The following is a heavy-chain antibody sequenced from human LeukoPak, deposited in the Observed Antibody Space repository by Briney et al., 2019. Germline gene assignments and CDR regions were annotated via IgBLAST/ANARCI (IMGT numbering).Heavy chain of an antibody. CDR3: AKDHGYSGNTQVEY. CDR2: ISGSGGNT. V-gene: IGHV3-23*01. J-gene: IGHJ4*02. CDR1: GFTFSSYA. D-gene: IGHD4-23*01. Sequence: PGGSLRLSCAASGFTFSSYAMSWVRQAPGKGLEWVSGISGSGGNTYYADSVKGRFTISRDNSKNTLYLQMNSLRAEDTAVYYCAKDHGYSGNTQVEYWGQGTLVTVSS.